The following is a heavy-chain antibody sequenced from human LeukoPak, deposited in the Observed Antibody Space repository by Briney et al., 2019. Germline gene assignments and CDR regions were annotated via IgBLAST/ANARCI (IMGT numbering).Heavy chain of an antibody. D-gene: IGHD4-17*01. CDR2: IYYSGSI. J-gene: IGHJ4*02. Sequence: SETLSLTCTVSGGSISSGGYYWSWIRQHPGKGLEWIGYIYYSGSIYYNPSLKSRVTISVDTSKNQFSLKLSSVTAADTAVYYCASSYGDYRFFRNYWGQGTLVTVSS. V-gene: IGHV4-31*03. CDR1: GGSISSGGYY. CDR3: ASSYGDYRFFRNY.